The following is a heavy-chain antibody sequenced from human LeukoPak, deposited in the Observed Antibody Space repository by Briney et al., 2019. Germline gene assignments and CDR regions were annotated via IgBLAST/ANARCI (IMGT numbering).Heavy chain of an antibody. D-gene: IGHD5-18*01. J-gene: IGHJ4*02. CDR1: GYTFTGYY. V-gene: IGHV1-2*02. Sequence: ASVKVSCKASGYTFTGYYMHWVRQAPGQGLEWMGWINPNSGGTNYAQKFQGRVTMTRDTSISTAYMELSRLRSDDTAVYYCARVTDTAMVTFGYWGQGTLVTVSS. CDR3: ARVTDTAMVTFGY. CDR2: INPNSGGT.